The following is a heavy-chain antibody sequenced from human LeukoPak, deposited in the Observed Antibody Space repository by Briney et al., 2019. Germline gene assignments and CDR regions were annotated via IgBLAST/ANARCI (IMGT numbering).Heavy chain of an antibody. CDR2: INPNSGGT. J-gene: IGHJ4*02. CDR1: GYTFTGCY. CDR3: ARAIAVETPRDY. Sequence: ASVKGSCKASGYTFTGCYMHWVRQAPGQGLEWMGRINPNSGGTNYAQKFQGRVTMTRDTSISTAYVELSRLRSDDTAVYYCARAIAVETPRDYWGQGTLVTVSS. D-gene: IGHD6-19*01. V-gene: IGHV1-2*06.